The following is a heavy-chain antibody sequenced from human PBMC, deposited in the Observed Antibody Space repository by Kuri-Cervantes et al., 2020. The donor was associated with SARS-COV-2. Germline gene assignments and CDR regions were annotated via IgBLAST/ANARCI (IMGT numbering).Heavy chain of an antibody. Sequence: ASVKVSCKASGYSFSSYDINWVRQAPGQGLEWMGWINPNSGGTNYAQKFQGRVTMTRDTSISTAYMELSRLRSDDTAVYYCARGPPWLGGDIQGAFDIWGQGTMVTVSS. CDR1: GYSFSSYD. CDR3: ARGPPWLGGDIQGAFDI. J-gene: IGHJ3*02. CDR2: INPNSGGT. V-gene: IGHV1-2*02. D-gene: IGHD3-22*01.